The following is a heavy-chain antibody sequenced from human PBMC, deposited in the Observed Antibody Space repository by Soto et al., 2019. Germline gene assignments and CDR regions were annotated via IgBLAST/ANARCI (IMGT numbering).Heavy chain of an antibody. CDR3: AKLWYSSSSDGMDV. CDR1: GFTFSSYG. V-gene: IGHV3-30*18. D-gene: IGHD6-6*01. CDR2: ISYDGSNK. J-gene: IGHJ6*02. Sequence: GGSLRLSCAASGFTFSSYGMHWVRQAPGKGLEWVAVISYDGSNKYYADSVKGRFTISRDNSKNTLYLQMNSLRAEDTAVYYCAKLWYSSSSDGMDVWGQGTTVTVSS.